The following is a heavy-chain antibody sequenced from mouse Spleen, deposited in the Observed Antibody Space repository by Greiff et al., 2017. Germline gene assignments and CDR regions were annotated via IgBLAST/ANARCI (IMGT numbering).Heavy chain of an antibody. J-gene: IGHJ2*01. CDR1: GYAFTNYL. CDR2: INPGSGGT. CDR3: ARSLITTVVAPDY. Sequence: QVQLKESGAELVRPGTSVKVSCKASGYAFTNYLIEWVKQRPGQGLEWIGVINPGSGGTNYNEKFKGKATLTADKSSSTAYMQLSSLTSDDSAVYFCARSLITTVVAPDYWGQGTTLTVSS. D-gene: IGHD1-1*01. V-gene: IGHV1-54*01.